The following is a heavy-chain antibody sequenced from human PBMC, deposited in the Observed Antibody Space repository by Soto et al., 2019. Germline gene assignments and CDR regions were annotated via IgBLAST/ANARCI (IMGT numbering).Heavy chain of an antibody. CDR1: GFSLSTSGVG. J-gene: IGHJ5*02. Sequence: SGPTLVKPTQTLTLTCTFSGFSLSTSGVGVGWIRQPPGKALEWLALIYWNDDKRYSPSLKSRLTITKDTSKNQVVLTMTNMDPVDTATYYCVHRPPYYDFWKFDPWGQGTLVTVSS. CDR2: IYWNDDK. CDR3: VHRPPYYDFWKFDP. D-gene: IGHD3-3*01. V-gene: IGHV2-5*01.